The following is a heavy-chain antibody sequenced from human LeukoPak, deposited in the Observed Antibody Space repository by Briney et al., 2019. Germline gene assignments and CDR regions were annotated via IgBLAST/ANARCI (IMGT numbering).Heavy chain of an antibody. Sequence: ASVTVSCKASGGTFSSYAISWVRQAPGQGLEWMGGIIPIFGTANYAQKFQGRVTITADESTSTAYMELSSLRSEDTAVYYCAREITIFGVVIIGGHWFDPWGQGTLVTVS. V-gene: IGHV1-69*13. CDR3: AREITIFGVVIIGGHWFDP. D-gene: IGHD3-3*01. J-gene: IGHJ5*02. CDR1: GGTFSSYA. CDR2: IIPIFGTA.